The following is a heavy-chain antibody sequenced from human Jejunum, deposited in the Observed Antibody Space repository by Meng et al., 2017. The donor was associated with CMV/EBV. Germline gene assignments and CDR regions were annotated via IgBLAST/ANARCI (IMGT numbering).Heavy chain of an antibody. D-gene: IGHD1-1*01. J-gene: IGHJ6*02. CDR2: IYYKGST. Sequence: SSGSISTDYWSWIRQPPGKGLEWIGFIYYKGSTSYNPSLRSRVTMSVDTSKNQCSLKVTSVTAADTALYYCARFSSTGAYYLGMDVWGQGTTVTVSS. CDR3: ARFSSTGAYYLGMDV. V-gene: IGHV4-59*01. CDR1: SGSISTDY.